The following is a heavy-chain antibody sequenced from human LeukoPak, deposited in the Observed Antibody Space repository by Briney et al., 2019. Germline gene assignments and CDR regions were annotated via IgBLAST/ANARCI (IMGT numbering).Heavy chain of an antibody. Sequence: PGGSLRLSCAASGFTFSSYGMHWVRQAPGKGLEWVAVISYDGSNKYYVDSVKGRFTISRDNSKNTLYLQMNSLRAEDTAVYYCARALKDLRRRIGGTTTFEYYYYMDVWGRGTTVIISS. J-gene: IGHJ6*03. CDR3: ARALKDLRRRIGGTTTFEYYYYMDV. CDR1: GFTFSSYG. CDR2: ISYDGSNK. V-gene: IGHV3-30*03. D-gene: IGHD1-26*01.